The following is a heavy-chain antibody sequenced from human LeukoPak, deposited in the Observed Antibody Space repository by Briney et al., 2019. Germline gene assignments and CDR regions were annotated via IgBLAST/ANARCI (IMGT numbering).Heavy chain of an antibody. J-gene: IGHJ4*01. CDR3: AKGIYSSGWSYFDY. D-gene: IGHD6-19*01. CDR2: LSGSGITT. Sequence: KGLEWVSTLSGSGITTYYADSVKGRFTISRDNSKNTLYLQMNSLRAEDTAVYYCAKGIYSSGWSYFDYWGHGTLVTVSS. V-gene: IGHV3-23*01.